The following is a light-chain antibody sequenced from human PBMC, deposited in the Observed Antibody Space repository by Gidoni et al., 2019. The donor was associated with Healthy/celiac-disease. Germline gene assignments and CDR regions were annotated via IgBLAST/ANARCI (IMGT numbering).Light chain of an antibody. Sequence: EIVLTQSPGTLSLSPGERATLSCRASQSVSSSYLAWYQQKPGQAPRILIYGASSRATGIPDRFSGSGSGTDFTITISRLEPEDFAVYYCQQYGSSPLFTLGPGTKVDIK. CDR2: GAS. J-gene: IGKJ3*01. CDR3: QQYGSSPLFT. V-gene: IGKV3-20*01. CDR1: QSVSSSY.